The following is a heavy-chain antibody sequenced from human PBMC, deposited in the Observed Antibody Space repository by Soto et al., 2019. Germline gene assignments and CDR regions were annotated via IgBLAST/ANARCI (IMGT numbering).Heavy chain of an antibody. D-gene: IGHD4-17*01. CDR2: IYYSGST. CDR3: ARHVDYEYYFDY. Sequence: SETLSLTCSVSGGSISNTTYYWGWIRQTPGKGLEWIGSIYYSGSTYYNPSLKSRVTISVDTSKNQFSLKLSSVTAADTAVYYCARHVDYEYYFDYWGQGTPVTVSS. V-gene: IGHV4-39*01. J-gene: IGHJ4*02. CDR1: GGSISNTTYY.